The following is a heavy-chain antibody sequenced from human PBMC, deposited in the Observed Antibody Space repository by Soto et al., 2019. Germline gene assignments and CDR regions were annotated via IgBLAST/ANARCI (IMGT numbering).Heavy chain of an antibody. J-gene: IGHJ4*02. CDR2: ISCSGGST. CDR1: GFTFSSYA. Sequence: SLRLSCAASGFTFSSYAMSWVRQAPVHVLVCVSAISCSGGSTYYADSVKGRFTISRDNSKSTLYLEMNSLRAEDTAVYYCAKHYYGSGSYRTALHYWGQGTLVTVSS. D-gene: IGHD3-10*01. V-gene: IGHV3-23*01. CDR3: AKHYYGSGSYRTALHY.